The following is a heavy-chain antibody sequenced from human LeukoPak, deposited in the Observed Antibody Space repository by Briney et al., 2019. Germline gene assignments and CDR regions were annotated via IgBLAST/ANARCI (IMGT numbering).Heavy chain of an antibody. CDR2: IYYSGST. CDR3: ARQPVGATTANSLDY. CDR1: GGSISSSSYY. Sequence: SETLSLTCTVSGGSISSSSYYWGWIRQPPGKGLEWIGSIYYSGSTYYNPSLKSRVTISVDTSKNQFSLKLSSVTAADTAVYYCARQPVGATTANSLDYWGQGTLVTVSS. D-gene: IGHD1-26*01. V-gene: IGHV4-39*01. J-gene: IGHJ4*02.